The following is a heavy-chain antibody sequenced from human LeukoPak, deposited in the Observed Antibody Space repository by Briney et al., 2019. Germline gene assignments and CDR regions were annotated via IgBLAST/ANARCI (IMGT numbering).Heavy chain of an antibody. J-gene: IGHJ1*01. CDR2: IKSDGKT. D-gene: IGHD3-22*01. V-gene: IGHV3-74*01. CDR3: ARAPSEIGGYYPEYFRH. Sequence: GGSLRLSCAASGFTFSSYWMHWVRHAPGKGLVWVSRIKSDGKTKYSDSVKCRFTISRDKAKNTVSLQMNSLRAEDTGVYYCARAPSEIGGYYPEYFRHWGQGTLVTVSS. CDR1: GFTFSSYW.